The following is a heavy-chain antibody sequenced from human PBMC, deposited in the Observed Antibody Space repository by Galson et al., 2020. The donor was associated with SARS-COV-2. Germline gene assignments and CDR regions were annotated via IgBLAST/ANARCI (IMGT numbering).Heavy chain of an antibody. Sequence: GGSLRLSCAASGFTVSSRYISWVRQAPGKGLEWVGRIQSKTDGETTEYVAPVKGRFTISRDDSKNTVYLQMNSLKTEDTGVYYCTTGVYYDSRGYYFKAFDRWSLWTMITVSS. CDR2: IQSKTDGETT. V-gene: IGHV3-15*01. J-gene: IGHJ3*02. CDR1: GFTVSSRY. CDR3: TTGVYYDSRGYYFKAFDR. D-gene: IGHD3-22*01.